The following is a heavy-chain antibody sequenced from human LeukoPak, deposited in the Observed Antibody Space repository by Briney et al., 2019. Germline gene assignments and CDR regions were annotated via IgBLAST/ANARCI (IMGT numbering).Heavy chain of an antibody. CDR2: INPNSGGT. CDR3: ARDHYDILTGYWTFPDY. CDR1: GYTLTSYG. D-gene: IGHD3-9*01. V-gene: IGHV1-2*02. Sequence: GASVKVSCKASGYTLTSYGISWVRQAPGQGLEWMGWINPNSGGTNYAQKFQGRVTMTRDTSISTAYMELSRLRSDDTAVYYCARDHYDILTGYWTFPDYWGQGTLVTVSS. J-gene: IGHJ4*02.